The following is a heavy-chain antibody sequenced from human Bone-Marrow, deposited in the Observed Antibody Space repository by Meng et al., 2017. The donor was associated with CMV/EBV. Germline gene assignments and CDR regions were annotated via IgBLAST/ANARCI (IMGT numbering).Heavy chain of an antibody. V-gene: IGHV3-23*01. Sequence: GGSLRLSCAASGFTFSSYWMSWVRQAPGKGLEWVSAISGSGASTYYADSVRGRFTVSRDNPEDTLYLQMNSLRAEDTAVYYCAKASRGYSGSYLDHWGQGTLVTVSS. CDR1: GFTFSSYW. CDR2: ISGSGAST. D-gene: IGHD1-26*01. J-gene: IGHJ4*02. CDR3: AKASRGYSGSYLDH.